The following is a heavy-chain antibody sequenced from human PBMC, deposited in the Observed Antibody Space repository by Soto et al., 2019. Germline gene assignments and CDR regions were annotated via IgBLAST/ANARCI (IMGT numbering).Heavy chain of an antibody. V-gene: IGHV4-34*01. J-gene: IGHJ4*02. CDR3: ARRIDYYYLVPF. D-gene: IGHD1-26*01. CDR2: INHSGST. CDR1: GGSFSGYY. Sequence: SETLSLTCAVYGGSFSGYYWSWIRQPPGKGLEWIGEINHSGSTNYNPSLKSRVTISVDTSKNQFSLKLSSVTAADTAVYYCARRIDYYYLVPFWGQGTLVPVSS.